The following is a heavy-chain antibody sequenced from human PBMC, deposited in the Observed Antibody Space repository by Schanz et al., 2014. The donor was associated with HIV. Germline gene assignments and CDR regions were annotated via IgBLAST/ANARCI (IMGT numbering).Heavy chain of an antibody. CDR1: GFNFNSYG. J-gene: IGHJ6*02. D-gene: IGHD2-21*02. CDR2: ISYDGTKK. V-gene: IGHV3-30*03. CDR3: AREKSDWYLIDYYYYYGMDV. Sequence: QEQLVESGGGVVQPGRSLRLSCVASGFNFNSYGMHWVRQAPGKGLEWVAVISYDGTKKHYADSVKGRFTISRDNAKNSLYLEMNSLRAEDTAVYYCAREKSDWYLIDYYYYYGMDVWGQGTTVTVSS.